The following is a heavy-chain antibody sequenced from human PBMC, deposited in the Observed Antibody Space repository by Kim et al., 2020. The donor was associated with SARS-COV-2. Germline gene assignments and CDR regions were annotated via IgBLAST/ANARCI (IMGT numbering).Heavy chain of an antibody. J-gene: IGHJ4*01. CDR1: GFTFSSYA. D-gene: IGHD3-22*01. CDR2: VSGSGVHT. CDR3: VKSVASAGDYYERGGDY. V-gene: IGHV3-23*01. Sequence: GGSLRLSCAASGFTFSSYAMSWVRQAPGKGLEWVSAVSGSGVHTYFADSVKGRFTISRDNSRNTLHLQMNSLRAEDTAVYHCVKSVASAGDYYERGGDY.